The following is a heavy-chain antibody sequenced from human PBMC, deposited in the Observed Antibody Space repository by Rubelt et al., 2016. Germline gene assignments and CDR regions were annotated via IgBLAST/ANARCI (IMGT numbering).Heavy chain of an antibody. V-gene: IGHV4-39*01. J-gene: IGHJ4*02. CDR3: ARLYTSSGGPDVGGIY. CDR2: IYYSGLS. CDR1: GGSISSSSHY. D-gene: IGHD3-22*01. Sequence: QLQLQESGPGLVKPSETLSLTCIISGGSISSSSHYWGWIRQPPGKGLEWVGSIYYSGLSYYNPSLKSRVTISIDTSNNQFTMKLNAVTAADTAVYYCARLYTSSGGPDVGGIYGGRGTLVAVSS.